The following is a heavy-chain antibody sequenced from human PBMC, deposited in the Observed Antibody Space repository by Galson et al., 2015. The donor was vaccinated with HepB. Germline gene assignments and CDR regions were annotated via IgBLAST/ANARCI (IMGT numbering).Heavy chain of an antibody. Sequence: SVKVSCKASGYTFTAYYMHWVRQAPGQGLEWMGWINPNSGDTNYAQKIQGRVTMTRDTSISTAYMELSRLRSDDTAVYYCAAGGYSGYDSYYFDYWGQGTLVAVSS. J-gene: IGHJ4*02. CDR3: AAGGYSGYDSYYFDY. CDR2: INPNSGDT. CDR1: GYTFTAYY. D-gene: IGHD5-12*01. V-gene: IGHV1-2*02.